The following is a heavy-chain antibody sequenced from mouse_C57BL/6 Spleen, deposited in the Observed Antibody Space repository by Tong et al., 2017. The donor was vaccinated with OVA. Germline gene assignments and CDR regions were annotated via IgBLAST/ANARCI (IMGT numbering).Heavy chain of an antibody. CDR3: ARHGGYGAMDY. V-gene: IGHV5-9-3*01. D-gene: IGHD3-1*01. CDR1: GFTFSSYA. J-gene: IGHJ4*01. Sequence: EVQLQESGGGLVKPGGSLKLSCAASGFTFSSYAMSWVRQTPEKRLEWVATISSGGSYTYYPDSVKGRFTISRDNAKNTLYLQMSRRRSEDTGMYYCARHGGYGAMDYWGQGTSVTVSS. CDR2: ISSGGSYT.